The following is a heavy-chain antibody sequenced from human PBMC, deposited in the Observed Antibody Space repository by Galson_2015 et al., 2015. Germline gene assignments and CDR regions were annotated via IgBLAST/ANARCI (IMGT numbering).Heavy chain of an antibody. CDR3: TTDSREEVGYGSGSPTLYYYYYGMDV. Sequence: SLRLSCAASGFTFSSYWMSWVRQAPGKGLEWVANIKQDGSEKYYVDSVKGRFTISRDNAKNSLYLQMNSLRAEDTAVYYCTTDSREEVGYGSGSPTLYYYYYGMDVWGQGTTVTVSS. J-gene: IGHJ6*02. CDR2: IKQDGSEK. CDR1: GFTFSSYW. D-gene: IGHD3-10*01. V-gene: IGHV3-7*03.